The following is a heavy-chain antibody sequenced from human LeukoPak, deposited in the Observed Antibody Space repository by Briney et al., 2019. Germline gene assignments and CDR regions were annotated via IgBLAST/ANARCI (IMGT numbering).Heavy chain of an antibody. CDR2: IIPIFGTA. CDR1: GYTFTSYY. V-gene: IGHV1-69*13. Sequence: SVKVSCKASGYTFTSYYMHWVRQAPGQGLEWMGGIIPIFGTANYAQKFQGRVTITADESTSTAYMELSSLRSEDTAVYYCARDRVRWPASFDYWGQGTLVTVSS. J-gene: IGHJ4*02. CDR3: ARDRVRWPASFDY. D-gene: IGHD3-10*01.